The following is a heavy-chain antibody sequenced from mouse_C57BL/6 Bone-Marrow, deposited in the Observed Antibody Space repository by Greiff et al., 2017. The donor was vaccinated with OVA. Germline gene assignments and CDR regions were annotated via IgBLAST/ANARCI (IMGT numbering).Heavy chain of an antibody. J-gene: IGHJ4*01. Sequence: EVKLMESWGGLVKPGGSLKLSCAASGFTFSSYAMSWVRQTPEKRLEWVATISDGGSYTYYPDNVKGRFTISRDNAKNNLYLQMSHLKSEDTAMYYCARDGEMIPYYAMDYWGQGTSVTVSS. CDR3: ARDGEMIPYYAMDY. V-gene: IGHV5-4*01. CDR2: ISDGGSYT. D-gene: IGHD2-4*01. CDR1: GFTFSSYA.